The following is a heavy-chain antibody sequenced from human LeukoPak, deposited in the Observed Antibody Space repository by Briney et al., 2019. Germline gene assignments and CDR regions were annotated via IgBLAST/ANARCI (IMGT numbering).Heavy chain of an antibody. J-gene: IGHJ5*02. D-gene: IGHD3-3*01. CDR1: GASISSSSYY. CDR2: IYYGGST. V-gene: IGHV4-39*01. Sequence: SETLSLTCTVSGASISSSSYYWGWIRQPPGKGLEWIGSIYYGGSTHYNPSLKSRVTISVDTSNNQFSLKLSSVTAADTAVYYCARWSGFLYNWFDPWGQGTLVTVSS. CDR3: ARWSGFLYNWFDP.